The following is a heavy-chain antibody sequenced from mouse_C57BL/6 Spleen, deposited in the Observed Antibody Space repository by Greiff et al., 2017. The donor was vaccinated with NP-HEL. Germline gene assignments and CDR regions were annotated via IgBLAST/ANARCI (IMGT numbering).Heavy chain of an antibody. CDR3: ARVGLQGYAMDY. J-gene: IGHJ4*01. D-gene: IGHD2-13*01. V-gene: IGHV1-26*01. Sequence: CKASGYTFTDYYMNWVKQSHGKSLEWIGDINPNNGGTSYNQKFKGKATLTVDKSSSTAYMELRSLTSEDSAVYYCARVGLQGYAMDYWGQGTSVTVSS. CDR2: INPNNGGT. CDR1: GYTFTDYY.